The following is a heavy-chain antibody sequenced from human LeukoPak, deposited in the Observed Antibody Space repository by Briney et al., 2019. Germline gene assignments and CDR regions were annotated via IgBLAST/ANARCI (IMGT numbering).Heavy chain of an antibody. CDR3: ARGVSISSSWYNDI. Sequence: GGSLRLSCAASGSTFSNYWMHWVRQAPGKGLLWVSRISTDGTTTTYADSVEGRFSISRDNAKNTLYLQMNSLRAEDTAVYYCARGVSISSSWYNDIWGQGTMVTVSS. CDR2: ISTDGTTT. V-gene: IGHV3-74*01. J-gene: IGHJ3*02. CDR1: GSTFSNYW. D-gene: IGHD6-13*01.